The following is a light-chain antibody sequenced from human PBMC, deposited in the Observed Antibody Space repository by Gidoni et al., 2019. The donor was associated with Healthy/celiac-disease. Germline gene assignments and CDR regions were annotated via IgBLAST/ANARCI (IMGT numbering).Light chain of an antibody. CDR2: GAS. Sequence: EIVITQSPATLSVSPGERATPSCRASQTVSSNLAWYQQKPGQTPRLLIYGASTRATGIAARFSGSRSGTEFTLTISSLQSEDFAVNYCQQYNNWPPYTFGQGTKLEIK. J-gene: IGKJ2*01. CDR1: QTVSSN. V-gene: IGKV3-15*01. CDR3: QQYNNWPPYT.